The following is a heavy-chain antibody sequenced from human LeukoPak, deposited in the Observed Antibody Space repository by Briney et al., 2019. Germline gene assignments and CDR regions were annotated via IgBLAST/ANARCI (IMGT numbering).Heavy chain of an antibody. J-gene: IGHJ4*02. CDR2: IYYSGST. V-gene: IGHV4-59*01. Sequence: SETLSLTCTVSGGSISSYYWSWIRQPPGKGLEWIGYIYYSGSTNYNPSLKSRVTISVDTSKNQFSLKLSSVTAADTAVYYCARGGRPSSRQNLDYWGQGTLVTVSS. CDR3: ARGGRPSSRQNLDY. D-gene: IGHD2/OR15-2a*01. CDR1: GGSISSYY.